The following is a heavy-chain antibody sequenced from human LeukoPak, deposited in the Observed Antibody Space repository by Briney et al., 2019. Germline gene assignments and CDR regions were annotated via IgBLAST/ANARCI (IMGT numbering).Heavy chain of an antibody. V-gene: IGHV4-34*01. CDR2: INHSGST. CDR3: AAEVGATTPRNY. CDR1: GGSFSGYY. J-gene: IGHJ4*02. Sequence: SSETLSLTCAVYGGSFSGYYWSWIRQPPGKGLEGIGEINHSGSTNYNPSLKSRVTISVDTSKNQFSLKLSSVPAADTAVYYCAAEVGATTPRNYWGQGTLVTVSS. D-gene: IGHD1-26*01.